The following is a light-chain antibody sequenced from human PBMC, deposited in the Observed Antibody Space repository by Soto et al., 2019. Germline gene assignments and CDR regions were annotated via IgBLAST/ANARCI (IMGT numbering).Light chain of an antibody. CDR2: DAS. Sequence: EIVLTQSPATLSLSPWERATLSCRAGQSVSSYLACYQHKPGQAPRLLIYDASNRATGIPARFSGSGSGTDFTLTISSLEPEDFAVYYCQQRSNWRTFGQGTKVDI. J-gene: IGKJ1*01. CDR1: QSVSSY. V-gene: IGKV3-11*01. CDR3: QQRSNWRT.